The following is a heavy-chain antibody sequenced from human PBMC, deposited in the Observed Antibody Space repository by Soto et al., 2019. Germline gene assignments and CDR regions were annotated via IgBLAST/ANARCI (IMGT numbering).Heavy chain of an antibody. Sequence: SETLSLTCAVSGGSISSRGSSWSWIRQPPGKGLEWIGYIYHSGSTYYNPSLKSRVTISVDTAKNQFSLKLSSLTTADTAVYSCARDKRRPVSYYFDRSHHYSGAFDFCGQGTLVSVSS. CDR2: IYHSGST. D-gene: IGHD3-22*01. CDR3: ARDKRRPVSYYFDRSHHYSGAFDF. V-gene: IGHV4-30-2*01. CDR1: GGSISSRGSS. J-gene: IGHJ4*02.